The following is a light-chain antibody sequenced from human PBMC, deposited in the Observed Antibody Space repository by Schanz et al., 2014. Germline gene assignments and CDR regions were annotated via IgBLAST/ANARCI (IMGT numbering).Light chain of an antibody. CDR1: SSDVGGYNY. J-gene: IGLJ3*02. CDR2: EVS. V-gene: IGLV2-8*01. CDR3: SSYTSSSTSRV. Sequence: QSALTQPPSASGSPGQSVTFSCTGTSSDVGGYNYVSWYQQHPGKAPKLMIYEVSKRPSGVPDRFSGSKSGNTASLTISGLQAEDEADYYCSSYTSSSTSRVFGGGTKLTVL.